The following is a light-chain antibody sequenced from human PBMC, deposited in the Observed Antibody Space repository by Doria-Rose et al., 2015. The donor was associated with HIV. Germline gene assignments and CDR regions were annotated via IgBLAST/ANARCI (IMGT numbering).Light chain of an antibody. CDR1: QSLLYTSKNY. Sequence: DIRVTQSPESLGMSLGERATLNCKSNQSLLYTSKNYLAWYQQNPGQPPKLLIYWASTRQSGVPARFSGSGSGTDFTLTISILEAEDVAVYYCQQYYDTPSFGPGTTVNIK. V-gene: IGKV4-1*01. J-gene: IGKJ3*01. CDR2: WAS. CDR3: QQYYDTPS.